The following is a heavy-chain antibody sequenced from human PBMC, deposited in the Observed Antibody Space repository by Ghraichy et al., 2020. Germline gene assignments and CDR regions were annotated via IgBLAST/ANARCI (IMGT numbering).Heavy chain of an antibody. J-gene: IGHJ5*02. D-gene: IGHD6-19*01. CDR2: IYYSGST. Sequence: SETLSLTCTVSGGSISSSSYYWGWIRQPPGKGLEWIGSIYYSGSTYYNPSLKSRVTISVDTSKNQFSLKLSSVTAADTAVYYCARQIIEAVAGTIAWFDPWGQGTLVTVSS. CDR3: ARQIIEAVAGTIAWFDP. V-gene: IGHV4-39*01. CDR1: GGSISSSSYY.